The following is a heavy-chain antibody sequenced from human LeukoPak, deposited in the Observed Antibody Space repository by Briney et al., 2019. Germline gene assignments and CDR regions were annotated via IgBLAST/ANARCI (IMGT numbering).Heavy chain of an antibody. J-gene: IGHJ4*02. CDR1: GFTFSNAW. CDR2: IKSKTDGGTT. CDR3: TPEYDILTSYYTLFAY. Sequence: GGSLRLSCAASGFTFSNAWTSWVRQAPGKGLEWVGRIKSKTDGGTTDYAAPVKGRFTISRDDSKNTLYLQMNSLKTEDTAVYYCTPEYDILTSYYTLFAYWGQGTLVTVSS. D-gene: IGHD3-9*01. V-gene: IGHV3-15*01.